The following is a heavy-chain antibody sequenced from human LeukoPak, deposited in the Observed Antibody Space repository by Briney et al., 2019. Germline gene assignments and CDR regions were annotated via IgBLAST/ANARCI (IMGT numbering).Heavy chain of an antibody. CDR3: SWDHTGKEDI. CDR2: INPDGSRT. J-gene: IGHJ3*02. D-gene: IGHD1-26*01. V-gene: IGHV3-74*01. CDR1: GSTFSKYW. Sequence: GGSLRLSCAASGSTFSKYWMHWVRQAPGKGLVWVSRINPDGSRTDYADSVAGRFTISRDNAKNTLYLQMNSLRAGDTAVYYCSWDHTGKEDIWGQGTMVTVSS.